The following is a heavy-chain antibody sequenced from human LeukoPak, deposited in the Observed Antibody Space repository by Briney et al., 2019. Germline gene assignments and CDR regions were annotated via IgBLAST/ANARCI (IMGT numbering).Heavy chain of an antibody. D-gene: IGHD6-13*01. J-gene: IGHJ4*02. V-gene: IGHV1-2*02. CDR3: VSGSSSDH. CDR2: INPASGGT. CDR1: GYTFTGYI. Sequence: ASVKVSCKASGYTFTGYIMHWVRQAPGQGLEWMGCINPASGGTNYAQRFQGRVTMTRDTSISTAYMELNRLRSDDTAVYYCVSGSSSDHWGQGTLVTVSS.